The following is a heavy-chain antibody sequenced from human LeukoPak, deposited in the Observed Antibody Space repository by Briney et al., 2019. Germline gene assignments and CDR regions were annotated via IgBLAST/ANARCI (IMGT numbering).Heavy chain of an antibody. D-gene: IGHD4-11*01. CDR1: GYTFTSYG. CDR3: ARTVTTGIYYYYYYMDV. Sequence: ASVKVSCKASGYTFTSYGISWVRQAPGQGLEWMGWISAYNGNTNYAQKLQGRVTMTTDISTSTAYMELRSLRSDDTAVYYCARTVTTGIYYYYYYMDVWGKGTTVTVSS. CDR2: ISAYNGNT. J-gene: IGHJ6*03. V-gene: IGHV1-18*01.